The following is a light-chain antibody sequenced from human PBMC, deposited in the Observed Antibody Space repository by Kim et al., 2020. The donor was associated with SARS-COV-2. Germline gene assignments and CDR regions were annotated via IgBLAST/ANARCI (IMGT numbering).Light chain of an antibody. CDR1: PSNIGNDY. J-gene: IGLJ2*01. Sequence: GQNVTISSSARPSNIGNDYVSWYQQLPGPAPKLLIYDNNKRPSGIPDRFSGSKSGTAATLGITGLQTGDEADYYCGTWDTSLSIGVFGGGTQLTVL. CDR2: DNN. V-gene: IGLV1-51*01. CDR3: GTWDTSLSIGV.